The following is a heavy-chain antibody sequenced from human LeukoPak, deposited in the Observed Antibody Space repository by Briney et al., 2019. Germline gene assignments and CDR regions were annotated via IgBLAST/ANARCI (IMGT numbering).Heavy chain of an antibody. CDR2: MNPNSGGT. V-gene: IGHV1-2*02. D-gene: IGHD3-9*01. J-gene: IGHJ4*02. CDR1: GYTFTSYD. Sequence: ASVKVSCKASGYTFTSYDINWVRQATGQGLEWMGWMNPNSGGTNSAQRFQGRVTMTRDTSISTAYMELSRLRSDDTAVYYCARGFKYFDWLLDHWGQGTLVTVSS. CDR3: ARGFKYFDWLLDH.